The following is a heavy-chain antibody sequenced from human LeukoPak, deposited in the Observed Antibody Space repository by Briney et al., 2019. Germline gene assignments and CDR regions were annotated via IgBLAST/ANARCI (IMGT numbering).Heavy chain of an antibody. V-gene: IGHV3-30*03. J-gene: IGHJ4*02. CDR1: GFTFSSYG. Sequence: GGPLSFSSAASGFTFSSYGMHWVRQAPGKGLEGGAVLSYDGSNKDYAESVKGRFTISRDNSKNTMYLQMNSLRAEDTAVYYCARGYSSSSYYFDYWGQGTLVTVSS. CDR3: ARGYSSSSYYFDY. CDR2: LSYDGSNK. D-gene: IGHD6-13*01.